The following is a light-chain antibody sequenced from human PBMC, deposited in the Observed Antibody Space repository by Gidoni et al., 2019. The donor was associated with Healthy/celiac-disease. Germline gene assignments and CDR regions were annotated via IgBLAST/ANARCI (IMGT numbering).Light chain of an antibody. CDR1: QSISSY. V-gene: IGKV1-39*01. J-gene: IGKJ3*01. CDR2: AAA. CDR3: QQSYSTPLFT. Sequence: DIQMTQSPSSLSASVGDRGTITCRASQSISSYLNWYQQKPGKAPKLLIYAAASLKSGVPSRFSGSGSATDFPLTISSLQPEDFATYYCQQSYSTPLFTFXPXTKVDIK.